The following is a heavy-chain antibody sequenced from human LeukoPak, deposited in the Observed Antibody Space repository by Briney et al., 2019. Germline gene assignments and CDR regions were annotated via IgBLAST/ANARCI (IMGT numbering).Heavy chain of an antibody. CDR2: IKSDGSST. CDR1: GFTFSTYW. D-gene: IGHD5-12*01. J-gene: IGHJ4*02. V-gene: IGHV3-74*01. Sequence: GQCLRLSCAASGFTFSTYWMHWVRPAPGKGVVWVSHIKSDGSSTSYADSVKGRFTISRDNAENTLYLQMNSLRAEDTAVYYCARDRGYTHDYWGQGTLVTVSS. CDR3: ARDRGYTHDY.